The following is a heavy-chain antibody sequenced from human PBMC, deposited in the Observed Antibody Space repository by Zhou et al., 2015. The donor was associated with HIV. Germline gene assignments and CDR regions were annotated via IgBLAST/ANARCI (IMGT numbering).Heavy chain of an antibody. J-gene: IGHJ6*02. Sequence: QVQLVQSGAEVKKPGSSVKVSCKASGGTFSSYTISWVRQAPGQGLEWMGRIIPILGIANYAQKFQGRVTITADKSTSTAYMELSSLRSEDTAVYYCARGPDIVVVPAAVGGGTTGYYGMDVWGQGTTVTVSS. CDR2: IIPILGIA. CDR3: ARGPDIVVVPAAVGGGTTGYYGMDV. CDR1: GGTFSSYT. D-gene: IGHD2-2*01. V-gene: IGHV1-69*02.